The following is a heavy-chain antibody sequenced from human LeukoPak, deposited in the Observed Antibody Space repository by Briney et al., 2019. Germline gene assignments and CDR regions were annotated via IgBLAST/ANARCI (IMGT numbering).Heavy chain of an antibody. V-gene: IGHV1-69*05. D-gene: IGHD2-2*01. CDR1: GGTFSSYA. CDR2: IIPIFGTA. CDR3: ASCGRTSCYSVDNWFDP. J-gene: IGHJ5*02. Sequence: ASVTVSCKASGGTFSSYAISWVRQAPGQGLEWMGGIIPIFGTANYAQKFQGRVTITTDESTSTAYMELSSLRSEDTAVYYCASCGRTSCYSVDNWFDPWGQGTLVTVSS.